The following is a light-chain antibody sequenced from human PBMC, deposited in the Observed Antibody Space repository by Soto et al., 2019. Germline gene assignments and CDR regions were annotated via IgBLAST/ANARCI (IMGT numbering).Light chain of an antibody. CDR1: SSDVGGYHY. V-gene: IGLV2-14*01. CDR2: EVS. CDR3: CAYTSSTTPL. J-gene: IGLJ2*01. Sequence: QSVLTQPASVSGSPGQSITISCTGSSSDVGGYHYVSWYQQYPGEAPKLVISEVSNRPSGVSHRFSGSKSGNTASLTSSGRQADHEADYDCCAYTSSTTPLFGGGAQLTVL.